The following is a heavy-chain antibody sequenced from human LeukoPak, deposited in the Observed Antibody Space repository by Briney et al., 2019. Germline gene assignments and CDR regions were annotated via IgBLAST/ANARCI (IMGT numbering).Heavy chain of an antibody. Sequence: SETLSLTCTVSGGSISSYYWSWIRQPPGKGLEWIGYIYYSGSTNYNPSLKSRVTISVDTSKSQFSLKLSSVTAADTAVYYCARHLDYYGSGSYEYWGQGTLVTVPS. V-gene: IGHV4-59*08. CDR2: IYYSGST. J-gene: IGHJ4*02. CDR1: GGSISSYY. D-gene: IGHD3-10*01. CDR3: ARHLDYYGSGSYEY.